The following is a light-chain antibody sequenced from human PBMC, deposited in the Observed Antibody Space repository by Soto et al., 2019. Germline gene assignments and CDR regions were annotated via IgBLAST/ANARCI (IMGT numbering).Light chain of an antibody. CDR2: DDR. V-gene: IGLV3-21*02. CDR3: QVWDSDSDHWV. Sequence: SYELTQAPSVSVAPGQRARITCAGNKLADKSVHWYQQKPGQAPGLVVYDDRDRPSGVPERFSGTNSDNVAALTIFRVEAGDEADYFYQVWDSDSDHWVFGGGTKLTVL. CDR1: KLADKS. J-gene: IGLJ3*02.